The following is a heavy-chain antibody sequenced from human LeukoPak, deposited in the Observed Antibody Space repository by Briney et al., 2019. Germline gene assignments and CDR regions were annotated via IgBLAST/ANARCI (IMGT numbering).Heavy chain of an antibody. CDR2: IYSGGST. CDR1: GFTVSSNY. Sequence: GGSLRLSCAASGFTVSSNYMSWVRQAPGKGLEWVSVIYSGGSTYYADSVKGRFTISRDNSKNTLYLQMNSLRAEDTAVYYCARDGYCSGGSCYSHYFDYWGQGTLVTVSS. CDR3: ARDGYCSGGSCYSHYFDY. V-gene: IGHV3-66*01. J-gene: IGHJ4*02. D-gene: IGHD2-15*01.